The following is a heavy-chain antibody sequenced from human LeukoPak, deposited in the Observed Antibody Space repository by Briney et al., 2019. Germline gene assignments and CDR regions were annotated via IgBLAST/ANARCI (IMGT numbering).Heavy chain of an antibody. J-gene: IGHJ4*02. CDR2: VFYNGAT. CDR1: GGSISSSIYY. V-gene: IGHV4-39*07. D-gene: IGHD3-10*01. Sequence: PSETLSLTCIVSGGSISSSIYYWAWVRQPPGKGLEWIGTVFYNGATYYNPSLKSRVTISVDTSKNQFSLKLSSVTAADTAVYYCARGKITITMIRGVPNNFDYWGQGTLVTVSS. CDR3: ARGKITITMIRGVPNNFDY.